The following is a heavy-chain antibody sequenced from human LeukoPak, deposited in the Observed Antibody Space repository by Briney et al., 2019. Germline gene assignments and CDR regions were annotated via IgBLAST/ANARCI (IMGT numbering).Heavy chain of an antibody. CDR3: ARKEEYCSSTSCYDWFDP. J-gene: IGHJ5*02. CDR2: ISAYNGKR. Sequence: ASVKVSCKASGYTFTSYGISWVRQAPGQGLEWMGWISAYNGKRNYAQKIQGRVTMTTDTSTSTAYMELRSLRSDDTAVYYCARKEEYCSSTSCYDWFDPWGQGTLVTVSS. CDR1: GYTFTSYG. D-gene: IGHD2-2*01. V-gene: IGHV1-18*01.